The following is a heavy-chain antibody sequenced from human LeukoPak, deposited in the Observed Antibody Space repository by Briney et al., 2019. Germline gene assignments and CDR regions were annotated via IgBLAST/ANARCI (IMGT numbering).Heavy chain of an antibody. CDR1: GFTVSSNY. V-gene: IGHV3-53*01. CDR2: IYSGDST. Sequence: GGSLRLSCAASGFTVSSNYMSWVRQAPGKGLEWVSVIYSGDSTYYADSVKGRFTISRDNSKNTLYLQMNSLRAEDTAVYYCAREDNFWSGYSGDGMDVWGQGTTVTVSS. CDR3: AREDNFWSGYSGDGMDV. D-gene: IGHD3-3*01. J-gene: IGHJ6*02.